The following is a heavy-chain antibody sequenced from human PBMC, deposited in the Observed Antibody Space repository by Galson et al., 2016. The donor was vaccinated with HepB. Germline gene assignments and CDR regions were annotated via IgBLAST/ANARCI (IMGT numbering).Heavy chain of an antibody. CDR3: AKRYFDWRGDEAFDY. CDR1: GFRFRSYA. Sequence: SLRLSCAASGFRFRSYALTWVRQAPGKGLEWVSLISGSGGITHYADSVKGRFTISRDNSNNTIFLQMNSLRAEDTAVYYCAKRYFDWRGDEAFDYWGQGTLVTVSS. CDR2: ISGSGGIT. V-gene: IGHV3-23*01. D-gene: IGHD3-9*01. J-gene: IGHJ4*02.